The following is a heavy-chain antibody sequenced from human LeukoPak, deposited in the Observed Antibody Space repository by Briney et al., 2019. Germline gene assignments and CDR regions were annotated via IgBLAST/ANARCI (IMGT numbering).Heavy chain of an antibody. CDR2: MNPNSGKT. CDR1: GYTFTSYE. V-gene: IGHV1-8*01. Sequence: GASVKVSCKASGYTFTSYEINWVRQATGQGLEWMGWMNPNSGKTGYAEKVQGRVTMTRDTAISTAYMELTSLRSEDTAVYYCARSNRGAEGYWGQGTLVTVSS. J-gene: IGHJ4*02. CDR3: ARSNRGAEGY. D-gene: IGHD1-14*01.